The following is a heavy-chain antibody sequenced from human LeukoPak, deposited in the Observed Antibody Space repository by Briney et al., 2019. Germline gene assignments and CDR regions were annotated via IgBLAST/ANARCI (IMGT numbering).Heavy chain of an antibody. J-gene: IGHJ4*02. CDR1: GFTFSSYA. V-gene: IGHV3-30-3*01. CDR2: ISYDGSNK. D-gene: IGHD3-10*01. Sequence: GGSLRLSCAASGFTFSSYAMHWVRQAPGKGLEWVAVISYDGSNKYYADSVKGRFTISRDNAKNSLYLQMNSLRAEDTAVYYCARDRGVYFDYWGQGTLVTVSS. CDR3: ARDRGVYFDY.